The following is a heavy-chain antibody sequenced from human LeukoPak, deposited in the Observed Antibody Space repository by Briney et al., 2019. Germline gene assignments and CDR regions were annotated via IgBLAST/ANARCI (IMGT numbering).Heavy chain of an antibody. J-gene: IGHJ4*02. CDR2: ISRTGNYV. CDR3: ARVLETDCSGGSCYSGLDY. CDR1: GFTFSRYN. V-gene: IGHV3-21*01. D-gene: IGHD2-15*01. Sequence: GGSLRLSCAASGFTFSRYNMNWVRQAPGKGLEWVSSISRTGNYVYYADSVKGRFTISRDNAQNSLFLQMNSLRVEDTAVYYCARVLETDCSGGSCYSGLDYWGQGTLVTVSS.